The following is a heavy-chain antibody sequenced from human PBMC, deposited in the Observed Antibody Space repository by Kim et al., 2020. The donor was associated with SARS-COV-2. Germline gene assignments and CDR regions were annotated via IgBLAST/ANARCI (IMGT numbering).Heavy chain of an antibody. CDR1: GGSIGTTTFY. J-gene: IGHJ4*02. Sequence: SQTLSLTCAVSGGSIGTTTFYWGWIRQPPGKGLEWIGSFYSGGGTYYNPSLKSRVTISVDTSKNQFSLKLSSVTAADTALYYCARQVVTGNFDSWGQGTLVTVSS. V-gene: IGHV4-39*01. CDR2: FYSGGGT. CDR3: ARQVVTGNFDS. D-gene: IGHD2-21*02.